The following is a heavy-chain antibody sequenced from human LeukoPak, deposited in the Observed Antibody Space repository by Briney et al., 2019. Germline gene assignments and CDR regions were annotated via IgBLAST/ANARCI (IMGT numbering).Heavy chain of an antibody. CDR2: IYYSGST. CDR1: GGSLSSSSYY. V-gene: IGHV4-39*01. D-gene: IGHD5-12*01. CDR3: ASGYYSGYVGSSFDC. J-gene: IGHJ4*02. Sequence: PSETLSLTCTASGGSLSSSSYYWGWIRQPPGKGLEWIGSIYYSGSTYYNPSLKSRVTISVDTSKNQFSLKLSSVTAADTAVYYCASGYYSGYVGSSFDCWGQGTLVTVSS.